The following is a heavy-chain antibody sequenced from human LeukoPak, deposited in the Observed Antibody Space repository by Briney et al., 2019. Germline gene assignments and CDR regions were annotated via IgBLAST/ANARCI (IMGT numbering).Heavy chain of an antibody. V-gene: IGHV3-11*01. J-gene: IGHJ4*02. Sequence: NPGGSLRLSCAASGFTFSGYYMSWIRQAPGKGLEWVSYISTSGDTIYYADSVKGRFTISRDNAKNSLYLQMNSLRAEDTAVYYCARGWGSSWYYFDYWGQGTLVTVSS. CDR1: GFTFSGYY. CDR2: ISTSGDTI. D-gene: IGHD6-13*01. CDR3: ARGWGSSWYYFDY.